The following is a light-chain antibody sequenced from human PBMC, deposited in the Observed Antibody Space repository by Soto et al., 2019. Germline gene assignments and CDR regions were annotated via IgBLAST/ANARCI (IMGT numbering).Light chain of an antibody. V-gene: IGLV1-40*01. J-gene: IGLJ1*01. CDR1: SSNIGAGYD. Sequence: QSVLTQPPSVSGAPGQSVTISCTGSSSNIGAGYDLHWYQQLPGTAPKLLIYSNTNRPSGVPDRFSGSKSGTSASLAITGLQAEDEADYYCQSYDSSLSGYVFGTGTKVTVL. CDR2: SNT. CDR3: QSYDSSLSGYV.